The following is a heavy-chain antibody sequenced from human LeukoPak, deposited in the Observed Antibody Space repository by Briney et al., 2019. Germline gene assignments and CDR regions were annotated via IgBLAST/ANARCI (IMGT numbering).Heavy chain of an antibody. Sequence: ASVKVSCEASGGTFSSYAISWVRQAPGQGLEWMGGIIRISGTANYAHKFQGRVTITTDESTSTAYMELSSLRSEDTAVYYCAREGRGDSYGQVESWFDPWGQGTLVTVSS. CDR2: IIRISGTA. CDR3: AREGRGDSYGQVESWFDP. J-gene: IGHJ5*02. CDR1: GGTFSSYA. V-gene: IGHV1-69*05. D-gene: IGHD5-18*01.